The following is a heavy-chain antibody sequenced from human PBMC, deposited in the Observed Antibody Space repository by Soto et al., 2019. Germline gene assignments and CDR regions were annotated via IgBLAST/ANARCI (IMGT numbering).Heavy chain of an antibody. D-gene: IGHD3-3*01. CDR1: GFTFSNAW. CDR2: IKSTTDGGTT. J-gene: IGHJ6*02. Sequence: EVQLVESGGGLVKPGGSLRLSCAASGFTFSNAWMNWVRQAPGKGLEWVGRIKSTTDGGTTDYAAPVKGRLTISRDDSKNTLYLQMKRLKTEDAAGYYCPSAHPTFFGVLISPAYWYYGMDVGGQGTTVTVSS. V-gene: IGHV3-15*07. CDR3: PSAHPTFFGVLISPAYWYYGMDV.